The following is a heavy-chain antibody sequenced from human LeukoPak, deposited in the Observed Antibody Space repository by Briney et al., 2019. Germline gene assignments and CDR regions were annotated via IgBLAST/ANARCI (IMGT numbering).Heavy chain of an antibody. Sequence: GGSLRLSCAASGFTFSSYWMSWVRQAPGKGLEWVSYISSSSSTIYYADSVKGRFTISRDNAKNSLYLQMNSLRAEDTAVYYCARDAPRGWGQGTLVTVSS. V-gene: IGHV3-48*01. CDR1: GFTFSSYW. CDR2: ISSSSSTI. CDR3: ARDAPRG. J-gene: IGHJ4*02.